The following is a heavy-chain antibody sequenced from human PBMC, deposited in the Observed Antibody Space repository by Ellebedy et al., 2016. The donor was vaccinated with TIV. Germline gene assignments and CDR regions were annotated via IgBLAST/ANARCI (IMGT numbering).Heavy chain of an antibody. J-gene: IGHJ3*02. D-gene: IGHD3-22*01. V-gene: IGHV3-73*01. Sequence: PGGSLRLSCAASGFTFSGSAMHWVRQASGKELEWVGRIRGKPNNYATAYAASLKGRFTISRDDSKNTAYLEMNSLKTEDTAVYYCARKRTDSSGGAFDIWGQGTMVTVSS. CDR3: ARKRTDSSGGAFDI. CDR1: GFTFSGSA. CDR2: IRGKPNNYAT.